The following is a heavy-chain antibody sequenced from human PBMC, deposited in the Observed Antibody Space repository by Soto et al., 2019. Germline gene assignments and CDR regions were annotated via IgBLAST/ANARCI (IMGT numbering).Heavy chain of an antibody. CDR1: GGSISGGGYY. D-gene: IGHD4-17*01. CDR3: AREIIPLTTDWYFDL. CDR2: TYDSGST. V-gene: IGHV4-30-4*01. Sequence: QVQLQESGPGLVKPSETLSLTCTVSGGSISGGGYYWSWIRQPPGKGLEWNGYTYDSGSTYSNPSLKSRSSKSIATSKSQFSLRLTSVTAADTAVYYCAREIIPLTTDWYFDLWGRGTLVTVSS. J-gene: IGHJ2*01.